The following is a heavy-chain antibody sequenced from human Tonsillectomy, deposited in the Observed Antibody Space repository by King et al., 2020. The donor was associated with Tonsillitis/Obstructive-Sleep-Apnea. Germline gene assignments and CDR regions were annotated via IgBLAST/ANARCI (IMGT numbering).Heavy chain of an antibody. CDR1: GFTFSDAW. CDR2: IKTNNAGGAT. CDR3: TTDWGSGTYYVCAFDI. Sequence: VQLVESGGGLVKPGGSLRLSCATSGFTFSDAWMSWVRQAPGKGLEWVGRIKTNNAGGATDYSASVKGRFTISRDDSKSTLYVQMNSLKTEDTAMYYCTTDWGSGTYYVCAFDIWGQGTMVTVSS. V-gene: IGHV3-15*01. J-gene: IGHJ3*02. D-gene: IGHD1-26*01.